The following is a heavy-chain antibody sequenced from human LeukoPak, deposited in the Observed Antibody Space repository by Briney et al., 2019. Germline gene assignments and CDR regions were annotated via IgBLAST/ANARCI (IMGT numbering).Heavy chain of an antibody. J-gene: IGHJ5*02. D-gene: IGHD3-22*01. CDR3: ARVWVSSGYYGS. V-gene: IGHV4-39*07. Sequence: SETLSLTCTVSGGSISSSSYYWGWIRQPPGKGLEWIGSIYYSGSTYYNPSLKSRVTISVDTSKNQFSLKLSSVTAADTAVYYCARVWVSSGYYGSWGQGTLVTVSS. CDR1: GGSISSSSYY. CDR2: IYYSGST.